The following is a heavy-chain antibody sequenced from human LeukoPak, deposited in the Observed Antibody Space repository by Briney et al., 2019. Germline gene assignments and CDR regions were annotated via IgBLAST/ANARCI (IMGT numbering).Heavy chain of an antibody. D-gene: IGHD4-17*01. V-gene: IGHV4-4*07. CDR2: IYTSGST. CDR3: ARDLTGATVTPWFDP. Sequence: SETLSLTRTVSGGSISSYYWSWIRQPAGKGLEWIGRIYTSGSTNYNPSLKSRVTMSVDTSKNQFSLKLSSVTAADTAVYYCARDLTGATVTPWFDPWGQGTLVTVSS. J-gene: IGHJ5*02. CDR1: GGSISSYY.